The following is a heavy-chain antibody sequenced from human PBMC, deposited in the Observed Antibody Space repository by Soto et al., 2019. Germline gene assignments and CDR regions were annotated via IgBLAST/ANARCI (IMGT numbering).Heavy chain of an antibody. CDR3: ARELLDSNFDY. D-gene: IGHD2-21*02. CDR1: GGSISSGGYY. CDR2: IYYSGST. V-gene: IGHV4-31*03. J-gene: IGHJ4*02. Sequence: QVQLQESGPGLVKPSQTLSLTCTVSGGSISSGGYYWSWIRQHPGKGLEWIGYIYYSGSTYYNPSFKGGVTISVDTSKTQFALKMSSVTAADTAVYYCARELLDSNFDYWGQGTLVTVSS.